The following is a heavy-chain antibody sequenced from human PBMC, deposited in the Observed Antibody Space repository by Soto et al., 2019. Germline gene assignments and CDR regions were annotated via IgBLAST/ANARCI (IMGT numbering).Heavy chain of an antibody. CDR2: INHSGST. V-gene: IGHV4-34*01. CDR3: ARARTAMVYHPPFNY. D-gene: IGHD5-18*01. CDR1: GGTFSCYY. J-gene: IGHJ4*02. Sequence: PSETLSLTCAVYGGTFSCYYWSWIRQPPGKGLEWIGEINHSGSTNYNPSLKSRVTISVDTSKNQFSLKLSSVTAADTAVYYCARARTAMVYHPPFNYWGQGTLVTVSS.